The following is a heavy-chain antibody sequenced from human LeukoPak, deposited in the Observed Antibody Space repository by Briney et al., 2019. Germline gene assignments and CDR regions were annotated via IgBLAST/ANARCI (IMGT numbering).Heavy chain of an antibody. CDR2: ISVSGGST. CDR3: AKGAQGYYYGSGSYYY. V-gene: IGHV3-23*01. CDR1: GFTYSSYA. Sequence: GGSLRLSCAASGFTYSSYAMSWVRQAPGKGLEWVSAISVSGGSTYYADSVKGWFTISRDNSKNTLYLQMNSLRAEDTAVYYCAKGAQGYYYGSGSYYYWGQGTLVTVSS. J-gene: IGHJ4*02. D-gene: IGHD3-10*01.